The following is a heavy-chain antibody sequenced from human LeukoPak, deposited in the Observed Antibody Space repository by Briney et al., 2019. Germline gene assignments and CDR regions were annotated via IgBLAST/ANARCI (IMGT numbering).Heavy chain of an antibody. CDR1: GFTVSSNY. V-gene: IGHV3-53*01. J-gene: IGHJ5*02. Sequence: GGSLRLSCAASGFTVSSNYMSWVRQAPGKGLGWVSVIYSGGSTYYADSVKGRFTISRDNSKNTLYLQMNSLRAEDTAVYYCARDVHYYDSSGYYSGFDPWGQGTLVTVSS. CDR3: ARDVHYYDSSGYYSGFDP. D-gene: IGHD3-22*01. CDR2: IYSGGST.